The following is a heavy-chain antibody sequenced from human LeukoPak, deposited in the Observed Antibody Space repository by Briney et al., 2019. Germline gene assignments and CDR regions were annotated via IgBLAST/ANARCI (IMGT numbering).Heavy chain of an antibody. D-gene: IGHD1-26*01. J-gene: IGHJ4*02. CDR1: GFTFGDFA. CDR2: VSGSGGST. Sequence: GGSLRLSCVASGFTFGDFAMHWVRQAPGKGLEWVSGVSGSGGSTYYADSVRGRFTISRDNFQNMMYLQMNSLRAEDTAIYYCARTGVGGGYRFDYWGQGTLVTVSS. V-gene: IGHV3-23*01. CDR3: ARTGVGGGYRFDY.